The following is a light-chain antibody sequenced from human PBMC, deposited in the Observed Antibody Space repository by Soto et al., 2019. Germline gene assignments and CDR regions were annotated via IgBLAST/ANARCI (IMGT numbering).Light chain of an antibody. CDR2: KVS. CDR1: QSLVHSDGNTY. J-gene: IGKJ2*01. Sequence: DVVMTQSPLSLPVTLGQPASISCRSSQSLVHSDGNTYLNWFQQRPGQSPRRLIYKVSNRDSGVPDRFSGSGSFTDFTLKISRVEAEDVWVYYCRQATRWPLYTFGQGTKLEI. CDR3: RQATRWPLYT. V-gene: IGKV2-30*02.